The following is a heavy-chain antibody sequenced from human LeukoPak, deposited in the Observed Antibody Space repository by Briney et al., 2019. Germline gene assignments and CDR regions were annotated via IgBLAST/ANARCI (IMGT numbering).Heavy chain of an antibody. J-gene: IGHJ6*02. CDR2: IIPILGIA. CDR1: GGTFSSYA. Sequence: SVKVSCKASGGTFSSYAISWVRQAPGQGLEWMGRIIPILGIANYAQKFQGRVTITADRSTSTAYMELSSLRSEDTAVYYCARGQFFGVVIMSYYYYGMDVWGQGTTVTVSS. D-gene: IGHD3-3*01. CDR3: ARGQFFGVVIMSYYYYGMDV. V-gene: IGHV1-69*04.